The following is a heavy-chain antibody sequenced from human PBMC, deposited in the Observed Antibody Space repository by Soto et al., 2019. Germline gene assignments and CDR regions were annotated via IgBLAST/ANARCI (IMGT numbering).Heavy chain of an antibody. Sequence: QVQLVQSGAEVKKPGASVQVSCKASGYTFTRYSINWVRQAPGQGLEWVGWISSYNGDTKYAQKFQGRVTLTTDTSTTTTYMDLRSLTSHDTAVYFCARGDSTGSPTGWFDPWGQGTLVTVSS. D-gene: IGHD6-19*01. CDR2: ISSYNGDT. J-gene: IGHJ5*02. CDR1: GYTFTRYS. CDR3: ARGDSTGSPTGWFDP. V-gene: IGHV1-18*04.